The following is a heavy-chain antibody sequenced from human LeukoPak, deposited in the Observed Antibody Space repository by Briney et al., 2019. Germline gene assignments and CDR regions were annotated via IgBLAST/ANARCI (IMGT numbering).Heavy chain of an antibody. J-gene: IGHJ4*02. CDR3: ARDWFGELI. V-gene: IGHV3-48*01. CDR2: IRHDSSDI. D-gene: IGHD3-10*01. CDR1: GFTFSTYS. Sequence: GGSLRLSCAVSGFTFSTYSMNWVRQAPGKGLEWISFIRHDSSDIYYADSVKGRFTISRDNARDSLYLQMNSLRAEDTAGYYCARDWFGELIWGQGALVTVSS.